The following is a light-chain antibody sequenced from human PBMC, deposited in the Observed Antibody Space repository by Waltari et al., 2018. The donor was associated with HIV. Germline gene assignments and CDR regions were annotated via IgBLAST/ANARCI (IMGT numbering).Light chain of an antibody. CDR3: QSYDSSNQV. Sequence: NFMLTQPHSVSESPGKTVTISCTRSSGSIASHYVQWYQQRPGSSPTTVIYEDNQRPSGVPDRFSGSIDSSSNSASLTISGLKTEDEADYYCQSYDSSNQVFGGGTKLTVL. CDR1: SGSIASHY. J-gene: IGLJ2*01. V-gene: IGLV6-57*01. CDR2: EDN.